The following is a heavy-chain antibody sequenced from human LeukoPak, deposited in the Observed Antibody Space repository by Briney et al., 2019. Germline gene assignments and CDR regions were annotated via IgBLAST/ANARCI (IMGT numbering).Heavy chain of an antibody. J-gene: IGHJ6*02. Sequence: SETLSLTCTVSGGSISSGDYYWSWIRQPPGKGLEWIGYIYYSGSTYYNPSLKSRVTISVDTSKNQFSLKLSSVTAADTAVYYCARADCSGGSCLSFYYYGMDVWGQGTTVTVSS. CDR3: ARADCSGGSCLSFYYYGMDV. V-gene: IGHV4-30-4*01. D-gene: IGHD2-15*01. CDR1: GGSISSGDYY. CDR2: IYYSGST.